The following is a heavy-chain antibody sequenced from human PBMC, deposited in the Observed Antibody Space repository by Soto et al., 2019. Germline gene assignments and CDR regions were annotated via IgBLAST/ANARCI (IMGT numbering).Heavy chain of an antibody. CDR1: GLTFTTYA. J-gene: IGHJ4*02. D-gene: IGHD3-3*01. CDR3: AKARITIFGVTQDFDY. CDR2: TSGSGGTT. V-gene: IGHV3-23*01. Sequence: EVQLLESGGGLVQPGGSLRLSCAASGLTFTTYAMSWVRQAPGKGLEWVSGTSGSGGTTHYTDSVKGRFTISRDNSKNTLYLQMNSLRAEDTAVYYCAKARITIFGVTQDFDYWGQGTLVTVSS.